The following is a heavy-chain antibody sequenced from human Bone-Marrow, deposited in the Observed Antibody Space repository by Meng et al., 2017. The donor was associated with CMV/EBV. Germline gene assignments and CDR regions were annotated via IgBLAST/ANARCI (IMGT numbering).Heavy chain of an antibody. Sequence: GESLKISCAASGFTFSGSAIHWVRQASGKGLEWVGRIRSKTNTYATEYAASLKGRFTISRDDSKNTAFLQMNSLKPEDTAVYYCTRLGDADYYDNSGYYNWGQGTLVTVSS. CDR1: GFTFSGSA. V-gene: IGHV3-73*01. J-gene: IGHJ4*02. D-gene: IGHD3-22*01. CDR3: TRLGDADYYDNSGYYN. CDR2: IRSKTNTYAT.